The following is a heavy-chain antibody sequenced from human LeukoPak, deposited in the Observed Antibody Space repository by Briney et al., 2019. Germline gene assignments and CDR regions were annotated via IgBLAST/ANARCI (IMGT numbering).Heavy chain of an antibody. J-gene: IGHJ4*02. CDR2: ISGSGGST. CDR1: GFTFSSYA. Sequence: GGSLRLSCAASGFTFSSYAMSWVRQAPGKGLEWVSAISGSGGSTYYADSVKGRFTISRDNSKNTLYLQMNSLRAEDTAVYYCAKVYLRYYYDSSGYSCFDYWGQGTLVTVSS. D-gene: IGHD3-22*01. V-gene: IGHV3-23*01. CDR3: AKVYLRYYYDSSGYSCFDY.